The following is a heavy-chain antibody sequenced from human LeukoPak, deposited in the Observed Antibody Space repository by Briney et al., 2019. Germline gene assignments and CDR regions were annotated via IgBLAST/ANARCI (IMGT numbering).Heavy chain of an antibody. Sequence: SETLSLTCTVSGGSISSYYWSWIRQPPGKGLEWIGRIYTSGSTNYNPSLKSRVTMSVDTSKNQFSLKLSSVTAADTAVYYCARVAFGGVIAHDAFDIWGQGTMVTVSS. CDR2: IYTSGST. CDR1: GGSISSYY. CDR3: ARVAFGGVIAHDAFDI. V-gene: IGHV4-4*07. D-gene: IGHD3-16*02. J-gene: IGHJ3*02.